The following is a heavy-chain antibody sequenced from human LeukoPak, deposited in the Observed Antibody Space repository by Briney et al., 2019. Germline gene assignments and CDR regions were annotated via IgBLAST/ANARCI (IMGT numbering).Heavy chain of an antibody. D-gene: IGHD3-22*01. Sequence: GGSLRLSCTASGFTFSSYSMNWVRQAPGKGLEWVSSISTSSSYIYYADSVKGRFTISRDNARNPLYLQMNSLRAEDTAVYYCARDLWEYYYDSSGYYYWGQGTLVTVSS. CDR2: ISTSSSYI. J-gene: IGHJ4*02. V-gene: IGHV3-21*01. CDR3: ARDLWEYYYDSSGYYY. CDR1: GFTFSSYS.